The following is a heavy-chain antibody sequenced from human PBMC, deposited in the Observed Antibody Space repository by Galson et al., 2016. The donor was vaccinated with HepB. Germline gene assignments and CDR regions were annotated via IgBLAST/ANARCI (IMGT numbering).Heavy chain of an antibody. J-gene: IGHJ4*02. D-gene: IGHD3-22*01. CDR1: GCSISYNYW. Sequence: ETLSLTCAVSGCSISYNYWWSWVRQPPGQGLEWIGQIYHSGISNYNPSLKSRVSISVDKSKDHFSLQLTSVTAADTAIYFCAKSRYSDTTGYFFPDFWGQGTLVTVSS. V-gene: IGHV4-4*01. CDR3: AKSRYSDTTGYFFPDF. CDR2: IYHSGIS.